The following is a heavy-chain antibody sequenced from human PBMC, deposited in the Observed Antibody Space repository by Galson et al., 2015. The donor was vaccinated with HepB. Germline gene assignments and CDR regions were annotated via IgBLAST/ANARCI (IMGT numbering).Heavy chain of an antibody. J-gene: IGHJ4*02. CDR3: AKDGGYSSSWYLDY. CDR2: ISWNSGNI. Sequence: SLRLSCAASGFTFDDYAMHWVRQAPGKGLEWVSGISWNSGNIGYADSVKGRFIISRDNAKNSLYLQMNSLRAEDTALYYCAKDGGYSSSWYLDYWGQGTLVTVSS. V-gene: IGHV3-9*01. D-gene: IGHD6-13*01. CDR1: GFTFDDYA.